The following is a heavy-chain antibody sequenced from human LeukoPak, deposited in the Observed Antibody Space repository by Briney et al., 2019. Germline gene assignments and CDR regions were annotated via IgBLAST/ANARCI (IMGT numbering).Heavy chain of an antibody. V-gene: IGHV3-30*02. CDR2: IRYDGSNK. CDR3: AKDRGYSSPRTFDY. CDR1: GFTFSSYG. J-gene: IGHJ4*02. Sequence: GGSLRLSCAASGFTFSSYGMHWVRQAPGKGLEWVAFIRYDGSNKYCADSVKGRFTIPRDNSKNTLYLQMNSLRAEDTAVYYCAKDRGYSSPRTFDYWGQGTLVTISS. D-gene: IGHD6-13*01.